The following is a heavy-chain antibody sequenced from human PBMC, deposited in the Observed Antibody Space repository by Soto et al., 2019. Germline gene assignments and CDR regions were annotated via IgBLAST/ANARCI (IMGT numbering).Heavy chain of an antibody. CDR2: MYKTGET. V-gene: IGHV4-61*01. D-gene: IGHD3-10*01. J-gene: IGHJ6*02. Sequence: PWETLSFSCTVSVGSVSTGMRYWGWGREPPGKALEFIGYMYKTGETLLNSSLKSRVTLSMETSKNQFSLTLSSVTAADTAVYFCMKPHESGDFLGMSVWGPGTTLTVSS. CDR1: VGSVSTGMRY. CDR3: MKPHESGDFLGMSV.